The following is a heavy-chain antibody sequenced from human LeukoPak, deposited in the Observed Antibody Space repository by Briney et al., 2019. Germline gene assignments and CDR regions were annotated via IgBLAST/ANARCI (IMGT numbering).Heavy chain of an antibody. Sequence: PSETLSLTCTVSGGSISSSSYYWGWIRQPPGKGLEWIGSIYYSGSTYYNPSLKSRVTISVDTSKNQFSLKLSSVSAADTAVYYCARQSVLWFGELLKGSWFDPWGQGTLVTVSS. CDR1: GGSISSSSYY. V-gene: IGHV4-39*01. J-gene: IGHJ5*02. D-gene: IGHD3-10*01. CDR2: IYYSGST. CDR3: ARQSVLWFGELLKGSWFDP.